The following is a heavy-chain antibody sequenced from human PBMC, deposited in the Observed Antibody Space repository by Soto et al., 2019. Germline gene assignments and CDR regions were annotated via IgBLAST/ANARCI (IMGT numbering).Heavy chain of an antibody. Sequence: TSETLSLTCTVSGGAINSYYWTWIRQPAGKGLEWIGRIYSSGSTKYNPSHQSRVTMSLDTSKNQFSLRLTSVTAADTAVYYCARGQRFSDWFDPWGQGTLVTVS. CDR3: ARGQRFSDWFDP. V-gene: IGHV4-4*07. D-gene: IGHD3-3*01. CDR1: GGAINSYY. J-gene: IGHJ5*02. CDR2: IYSSGST.